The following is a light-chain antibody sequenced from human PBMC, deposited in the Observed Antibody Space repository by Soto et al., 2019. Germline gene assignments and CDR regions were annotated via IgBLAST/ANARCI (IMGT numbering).Light chain of an antibody. CDR1: QTVSSNY. CDR3: QQFGSSPRT. CDR2: GAS. Sequence: EIILTHSPDTLSLSPWERATLSCRASQTVSSNYLAWCQQRPGQAPRLLIYGASTRAVGIPDRFSGSGSGTDFTLTISRLEPEDFAVYYCQQFGSSPRTFGQGTKVDIK. V-gene: IGKV3-20*01. J-gene: IGKJ1*01.